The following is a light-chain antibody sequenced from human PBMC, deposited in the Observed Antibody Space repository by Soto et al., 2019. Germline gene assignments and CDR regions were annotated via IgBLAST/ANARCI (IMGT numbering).Light chain of an antibody. CDR3: CSFAGGATFV. CDR1: SGDIGSYNR. CDR2: EVT. V-gene: IGLV2-23*02. Sequence: QSALTQPASVSGSPGQSITISCTGTSGDIGSYNRVSWYQQHPGKAPKLIIYEVTDRPSGVSDRFSASKSGNTASLTISALQAEDEAYYSCCSFAGGATFVFGGGTKLTVL. J-gene: IGLJ2*01.